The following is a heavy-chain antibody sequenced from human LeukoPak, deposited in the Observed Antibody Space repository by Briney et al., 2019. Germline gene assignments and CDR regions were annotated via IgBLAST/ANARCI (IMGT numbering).Heavy chain of an antibody. CDR2: INHRGST. CDR1: GGSFSGYY. Sequence: SETLSLTCAVYGGSFSGYYWSWIRQPPGKGLEWIGEINHRGSTNYNPSLKSRVTISVDTSKNQFSLKLSSVTAADTAVYYCARMVPIIVAINGGYYYYYMDVWGKGTTVTVSS. D-gene: IGHD3-22*01. J-gene: IGHJ6*03. CDR3: ARMVPIIVAINGGYYYYYMDV. V-gene: IGHV4-34*01.